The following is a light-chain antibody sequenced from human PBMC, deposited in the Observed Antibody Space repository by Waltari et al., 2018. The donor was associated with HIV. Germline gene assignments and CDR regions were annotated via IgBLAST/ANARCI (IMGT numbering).Light chain of an antibody. Sequence: DIQMTQSPSSVSASVGDRVTITCRASQNMNIYLNWHQQKPGKAPKLLVYGASSLQRGVPSRFSGAGSWTHFTLTLTGLQPDDFGTYYCQQTYSPSHITFGGGTK. CDR2: GAS. CDR1: QNMNIY. V-gene: IGKV1-39*01. J-gene: IGKJ4*01. CDR3: QQTYSPSHIT.